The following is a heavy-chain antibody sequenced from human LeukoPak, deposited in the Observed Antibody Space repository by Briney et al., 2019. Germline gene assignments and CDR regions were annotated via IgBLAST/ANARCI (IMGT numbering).Heavy chain of an antibody. CDR3: ARGGSSSGWYRYFDY. CDR1: GYTFTRYY. J-gene: IGHJ4*02. Sequence: ASVRVSCKASGYTFTRYYMHWVRQAPGQGLEWMGWINPNSGGTNYAQKFQGRVTMTRDTSISTAYMELSRLRSDDTAVYYCARGGSSSGWYRYFDYWGQGTLVTVSS. V-gene: IGHV1-2*02. CDR2: INPNSGGT. D-gene: IGHD6-19*01.